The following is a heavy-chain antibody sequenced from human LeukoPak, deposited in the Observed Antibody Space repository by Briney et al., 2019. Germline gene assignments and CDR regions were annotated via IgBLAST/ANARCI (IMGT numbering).Heavy chain of an antibody. CDR3: ARGRYCSGGSRYSSYYYYMDV. Sequence: PSETLSLTCAVYGGSFSGYYWSWIRQPPGKGLEWIGEINHSGSTNYNPSLKSRVTISVDTSKNQFSLKLSSVTAADTAVYYCARGRYCSGGSRYSSYYYYMDVWGKGTTVTVSS. D-gene: IGHD2-15*01. CDR2: INHSGST. CDR1: GGSFSGYY. V-gene: IGHV4-34*01. J-gene: IGHJ6*03.